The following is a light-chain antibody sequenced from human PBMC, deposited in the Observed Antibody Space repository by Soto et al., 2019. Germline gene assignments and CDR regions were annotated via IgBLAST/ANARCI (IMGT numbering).Light chain of an antibody. V-gene: IGKV3-15*01. CDR2: GAS. Sequence: EIVMTQSPATLSVSPGERVTLSCRASESLSTYLAWYQQKPGQAPRLLIYGASTKSTGIPARFSGSGSATDFTLTIRSLQSEDFAVYYCQSYNDWPFTFGQGTTLQI. CDR3: QSYNDWPFT. J-gene: IGKJ2*01. CDR1: ESLSTY.